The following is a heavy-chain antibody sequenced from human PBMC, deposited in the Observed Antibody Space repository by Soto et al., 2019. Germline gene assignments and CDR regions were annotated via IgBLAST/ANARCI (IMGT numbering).Heavy chain of an antibody. V-gene: IGHV3-7*01. CDR2: IKQDGSEK. D-gene: IGHD2-21*02. J-gene: IGHJ3*02. CDR3: ARILRRYCGGDCYHDAFDI. CDR1: GFTFSSYW. Sequence: EVQLVESGGGLVQPGGSLRLSCAASGFTFSSYWMSWVRQAPGKGLEWVANIKQDGSEKYYVDSVKGRFTISRDNAKNSLYLQMNSLRAEDTAVYYCARILRRYCGGDCYHDAFDIWGQGTMVTVSS.